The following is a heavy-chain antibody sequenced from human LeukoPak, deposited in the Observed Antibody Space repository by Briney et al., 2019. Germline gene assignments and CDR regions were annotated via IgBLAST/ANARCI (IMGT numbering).Heavy chain of an antibody. D-gene: IGHD2-2*01. CDR3: AKVGWNIVVVPAAINPPAFDI. CDR2: ISGSGGGT. CDR1: GFTFSTYA. J-gene: IGHJ3*02. Sequence: PGGSLRLSCAASGFTFSTYAMSWVRQAPGKGLEWVSVISGSGGGTYYADSVKGRFTISRDNSKNTLYLQMNSLRAEDTAVYYCAKVGWNIVVVPAAINPPAFDIWGQGTMVTVSS. V-gene: IGHV3-23*01.